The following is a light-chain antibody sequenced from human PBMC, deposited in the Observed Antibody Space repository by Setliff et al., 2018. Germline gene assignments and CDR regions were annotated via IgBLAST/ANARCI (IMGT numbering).Light chain of an antibody. CDR3: SAWDDSLNACV. CDR1: SSNIGRRT. V-gene: IGLV1-44*01. CDR2: GQN. Sequence: QSVLTQPPSASGTPGQLVTISCSGSSSNIGRRTVNWYQQVPGMAPKLLIYGQNQRPSGVPDRFSASKSGTSASLAISGLQSDDEADYYCSAWDDSLNACVFGTGTKVTVL. J-gene: IGLJ1*01.